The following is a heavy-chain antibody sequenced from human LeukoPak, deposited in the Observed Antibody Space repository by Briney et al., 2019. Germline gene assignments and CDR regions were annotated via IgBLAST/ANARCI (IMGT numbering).Heavy chain of an antibody. CDR2: INPNSGGT. D-gene: IGHD1-26*01. CDR1: GYTFTGYY. CDR3: ARVIRYGGLPNGY. J-gene: IGHJ4*02. Sequence: ASVKLSCKASGYTFTGYYMHWVRQAPGQGLEWMGWINPNSGGTNYAQKFQGRVTMTRDTSISTAYMELSRLRSDDTAVYYCARVIRYGGLPNGYWGQGTLVTVSS. V-gene: IGHV1-2*02.